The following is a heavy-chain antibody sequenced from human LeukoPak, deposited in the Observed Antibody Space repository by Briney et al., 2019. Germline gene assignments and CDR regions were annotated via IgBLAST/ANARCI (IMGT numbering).Heavy chain of an antibody. J-gene: IGHJ5*02. CDR1: GGSISSGSHY. CDR3: ARSGTYYNTWFDP. Sequence: SQTLSLTCTVSGGSISSGSHYWSWIRQPAGKGLEWIGRIYTNGNTNFNPSLKSRVTISVDTSKNQFSLNLNSVTAADTAVYYCARSGTYYNTWFDPCGQGTLVIVSS. V-gene: IGHV4-61*02. D-gene: IGHD3-10*01. CDR2: IYTNGNT.